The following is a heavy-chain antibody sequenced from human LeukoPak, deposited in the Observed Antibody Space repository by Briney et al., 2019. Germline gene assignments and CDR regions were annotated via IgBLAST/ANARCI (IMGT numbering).Heavy chain of an antibody. J-gene: IGHJ4*02. V-gene: IGHV3-21*01. CDR2: IGSSSSYI. D-gene: IGHD3-10*01. CDR3: ASGSQGELLLGDY. Sequence: GGSLRLPCAASGFTFSSYSMNWVRQAPGKGLEWVSSIGSSSSYISYADSVKGRFTISRDNAKNSLYLQMNSLRAEDTAVYYCASGSQGELLLGDYWGQGTLVTVSS. CDR1: GFTFSSYS.